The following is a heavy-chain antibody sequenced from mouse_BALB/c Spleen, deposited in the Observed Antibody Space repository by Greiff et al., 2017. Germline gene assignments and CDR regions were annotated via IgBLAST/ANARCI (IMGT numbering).Heavy chain of an antibody. V-gene: IGHV3-8*02. CDR2: ISYSGST. CDR1: GDSITSGY. Sequence: VQLKESGPSLVKPSQTLSLTCSVTGDSITSGYWNWIRKFPGNKLEYMGYISYSGSTYYNPSLKSRISITRDTSKNQYYLQLNSVTTEDTATYYCATLTGTSHWYFDVWGAGTTVTVSS. J-gene: IGHJ1*01. CDR3: ATLTGTSHWYFDV. D-gene: IGHD4-1*01.